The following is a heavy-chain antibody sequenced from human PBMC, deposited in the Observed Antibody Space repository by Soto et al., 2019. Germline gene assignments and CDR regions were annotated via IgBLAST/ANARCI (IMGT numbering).Heavy chain of an antibody. CDR2: TYYRSKWYN. D-gene: IGHD6-6*01. Sequence: PSQTLSLTCAISGDSVSSNSAAWNWIRQSPSRGLEWLGRTYYRSKWYNDYAVSVKSRITINPDTSKNQFSLQLNSVTPEDTAVYYCARDALEYSSSSWDYYYGMDVWGQGTTVTV. J-gene: IGHJ6*02. CDR1: GDSVSSNSAA. CDR3: ARDALEYSSSSWDYYYGMDV. V-gene: IGHV6-1*01.